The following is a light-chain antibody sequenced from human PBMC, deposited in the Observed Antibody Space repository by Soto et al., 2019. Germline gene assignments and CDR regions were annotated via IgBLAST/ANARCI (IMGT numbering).Light chain of an antibody. CDR1: SSDVGGYNY. Sequence: SALTQPASVSGSLGQSITISCTGSSSDVGGYNYVSWYQQHPGQAPRLLIHEVTNRPSGVSDRFSGSKSANTASLTISGLQAEDEAHYYCSSYTTFRTPHVAFGGGTKLTVL. CDR3: SSYTTFRTPHVA. CDR2: EVT. J-gene: IGLJ2*01. V-gene: IGLV2-14*01.